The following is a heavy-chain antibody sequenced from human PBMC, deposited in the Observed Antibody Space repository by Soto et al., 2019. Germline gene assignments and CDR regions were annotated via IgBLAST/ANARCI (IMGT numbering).Heavy chain of an antibody. V-gene: IGHV4-59*08. CDR1: GGSISSYY. D-gene: IGHD1-7*01. Sequence: PSETLSLTCTVSGGSISSYYWSWIRQPPEKGLEWIGYIYYSGSTNYNPSLKSRVTISVDTSKNQFSLKLSSVTAADTAVYYCARGGIGITGTLNWFDPWGQGTLVTVSS. CDR2: IYYSGST. CDR3: ARGGIGITGTLNWFDP. J-gene: IGHJ5*02.